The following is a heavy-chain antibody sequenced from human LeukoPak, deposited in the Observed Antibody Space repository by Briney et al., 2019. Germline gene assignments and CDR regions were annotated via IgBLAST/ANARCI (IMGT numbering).Heavy chain of an antibody. CDR1: GFTFSNYG. Sequence: GGSLRLSCAASGFTFSNYGMYWVRQAPGKGLEWVAFIRYGGSDKYYADSVKGRFTISRDNSKNTLYLQMNSLRAEDTAVYYCAKDQCGGDCYSPSFDVWGQGTMVTVSS. CDR2: IRYGGSDK. J-gene: IGHJ3*01. D-gene: IGHD2-21*02. CDR3: AKDQCGGDCYSPSFDV. V-gene: IGHV3-30*02.